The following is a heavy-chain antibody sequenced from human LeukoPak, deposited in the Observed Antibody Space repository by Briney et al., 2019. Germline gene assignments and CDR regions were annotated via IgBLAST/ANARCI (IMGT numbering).Heavy chain of an antibody. CDR1: RGTFSSYA. CDR2: IIPIFGTA. CDR3: ARVPGWLQLEFDY. V-gene: IGHV1-69*05. D-gene: IGHD5-24*01. J-gene: IGHJ4*02. Sequence: SVTVSLKASRGTFSSYAISWVRQAPGQGLEWMGRIIPIFGTANYAQKFHGRVTITTDESTSTAYMELSSLRSDDTAVYYCARVPGWLQLEFDYWGQGTLVTVSS.